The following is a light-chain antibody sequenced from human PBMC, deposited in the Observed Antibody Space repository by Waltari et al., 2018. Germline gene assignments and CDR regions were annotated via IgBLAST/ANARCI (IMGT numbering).Light chain of an antibody. V-gene: IGKV3-15*01. CDR3: QQHDTWPRT. CDR1: QSVSNS. CDR2: GAS. Sequence: EIVMTQSPATLSVSPGERATLSCRASQSVSNSLAWYQQNPGQAPRLLIFGASTRATGIPARFSGSGSGTEFTLTISSLQSEDFAVYYCQQHDTWPRTFGQGTKVEIK. J-gene: IGKJ1*01.